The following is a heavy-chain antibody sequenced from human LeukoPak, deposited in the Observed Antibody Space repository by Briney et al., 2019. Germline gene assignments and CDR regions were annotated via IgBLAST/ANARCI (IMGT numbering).Heavy chain of an antibody. Sequence: SETLSLTCTVSGYSITRGYFWGWIRQSPGKGLEWIASMFHSGSTYYNPSLTSRVTISLDTSRNQFSLRLNSVTAADTAVYYCAKSNGYGLVDIWGQGTMVTVSS. CDR3: AKSNGYGLVDI. V-gene: IGHV4-38-2*02. CDR2: MFHSGST. CDR1: GYSITRGYF. D-gene: IGHD3-10*01. J-gene: IGHJ3*02.